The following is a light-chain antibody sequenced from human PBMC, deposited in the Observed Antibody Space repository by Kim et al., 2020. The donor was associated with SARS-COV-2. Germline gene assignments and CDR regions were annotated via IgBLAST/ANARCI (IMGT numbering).Light chain of an antibody. J-gene: IGKJ3*01. Sequence: PGERPTLPGRAGQRFSADNLAWYQQKPGQAPRPLINGEPTRATGIPDRFSGGGSGTDLTLTIGSLGPEDFAGYYGQQFAGSRFTFGPGTKGDIK. CDR1: QRFSADN. CDR3: QQFAGSRFT. CDR2: GEP. V-gene: IGKV3-20*01.